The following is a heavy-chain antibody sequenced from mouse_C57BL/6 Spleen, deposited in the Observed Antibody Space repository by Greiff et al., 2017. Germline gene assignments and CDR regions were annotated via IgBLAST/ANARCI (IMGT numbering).Heavy chain of an antibody. CDR1: GYAFSSYW. Sequence: QVQLQQSGAELVKPGASVKISCKASGYAFSSYWMNWVKQRPGKGLEWIGQIYPGDGDTNYNGKFKGKATLTADKSSSTAYMQLSSLTSEDSAVYFCARAGDGYDVGFAYWGQGTLVTVSA. CDR3: ARAGDGYDVGFAY. D-gene: IGHD2-2*01. J-gene: IGHJ3*01. V-gene: IGHV1-80*01. CDR2: IYPGDGDT.